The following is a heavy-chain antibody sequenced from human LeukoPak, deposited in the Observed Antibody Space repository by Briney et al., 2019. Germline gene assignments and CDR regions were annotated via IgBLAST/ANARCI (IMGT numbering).Heavy chain of an antibody. CDR2: IYPGDSDT. D-gene: IGHD1-26*01. J-gene: IGHJ6*02. CDR1: GYSFTNYW. V-gene: IGHV5-51*01. CDR3: ASRTGSGGPGGLSMDV. Sequence: GESLKISCKGSGYSFTNYWIGWVRQMPGKGLEWMEIIYPGDSDTRYSPSFQGQVTISADKSISTAYLQWSSLKASDTAMYYCASRTGSGGPGGLSMDVWGQGTTVTVSS.